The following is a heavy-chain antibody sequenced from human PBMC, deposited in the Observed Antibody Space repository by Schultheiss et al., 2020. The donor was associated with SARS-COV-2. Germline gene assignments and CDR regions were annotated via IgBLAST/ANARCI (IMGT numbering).Heavy chain of an antibody. V-gene: IGHV3-11*04. D-gene: IGHD3-16*01. J-gene: IGHJ4*02. CDR1: GITFSDYY. CDR3: ARGLGGGSSLSLAN. Sequence: GGSLRLSCAASGITFSDYYMSWIRQVPGKGLEWVLYISSSGSTIYYADSVKGRFTISRDNSKNTLYLQMNSLRAEDTAVYYCARGLGGGSSLSLANWGQGTLVTVSS. CDR2: ISSSGSTI.